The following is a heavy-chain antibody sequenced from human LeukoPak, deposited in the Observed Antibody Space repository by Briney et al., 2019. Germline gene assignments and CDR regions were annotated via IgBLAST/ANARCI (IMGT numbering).Heavy chain of an antibody. V-gene: IGHV1-24*01. Sequence: ASVKVSCKASGYTFTDHDINWVRQAPGKGLEWMGGFDPEDGETIYAQKFQGRVTMTEDTSTDTAYMELSSLRSEDTAVYYCATHLRYFDWLSHFDYWGQGTLVTVSS. CDR1: GYTFTDHD. CDR2: FDPEDGET. CDR3: ATHLRYFDWLSHFDY. D-gene: IGHD3-9*01. J-gene: IGHJ4*02.